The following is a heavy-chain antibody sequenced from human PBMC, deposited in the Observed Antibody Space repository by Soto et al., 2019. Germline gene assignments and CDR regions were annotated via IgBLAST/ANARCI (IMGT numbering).Heavy chain of an antibody. V-gene: IGHV3-23*01. CDR1: GFTFSSYA. Sequence: DVQLLESGGGLVRPGGSLRLSCAASGFTFSSYAMSWVRQAPGKGLEWVAALTGSVDYTYYVDSVKGRFTISRDNYDNTLHLQMNSPRVEDTAIYYCAKDDYWSGWSDHWGQGTLVTVSS. CDR2: LTGSVDYT. J-gene: IGHJ4*02. D-gene: IGHD3-3*01. CDR3: AKDDYWSGWSDH.